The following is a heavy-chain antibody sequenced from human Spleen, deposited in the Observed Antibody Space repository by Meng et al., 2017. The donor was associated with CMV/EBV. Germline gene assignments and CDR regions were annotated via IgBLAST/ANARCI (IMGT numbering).Heavy chain of an antibody. J-gene: IGHJ5*02. CDR3: PPDPTYFFLFSYLVS. CDR2: IWYDGSNE. D-gene: IGHD3-3*01. Sequence: AGFPCTNSAMHWVRQAPGKGLQWVALIWYDGSNEYYADSVQGRFSISRHPSHPPLYLPMTSLRASAPSVSYSPPDPTYFFLFSYLVSWGQGTLVTVSS. CDR1: GFPCTNSA. V-gene: IGHV3-33*01.